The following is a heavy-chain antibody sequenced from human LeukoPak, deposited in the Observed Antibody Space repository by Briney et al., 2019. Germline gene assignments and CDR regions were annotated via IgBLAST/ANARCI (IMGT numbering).Heavy chain of an antibody. Sequence: ASVKVSFKASGYTFTIYGISWVRQAPGQGLEWVGWVSTYNNKTNYAQKVQGRVTMTTDTSTTTAYMEVRSLKSDDTAVYYCARDREDCTSWYNYWGQGTLVTVSS. CDR3: ARDREDCTSWYNY. CDR2: VSTYNNKT. D-gene: IGHD2-2*02. CDR1: GYTFTIYG. J-gene: IGHJ4*02. V-gene: IGHV1-18*01.